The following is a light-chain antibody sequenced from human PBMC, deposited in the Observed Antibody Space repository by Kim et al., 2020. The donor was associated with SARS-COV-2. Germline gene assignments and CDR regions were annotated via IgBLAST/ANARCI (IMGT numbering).Light chain of an antibody. CDR1: QSVRSF. CDR2: DVS. Sequence: EIVLTQSPATLSLSPGERATLSCRASQSVRSFLAWYQQKPGQAPRLLIYDVSIRATDIPARFSGSGSGTDFTLTISSLEPEDFAVYYCQQRSYGPPTFGPGTKVDIK. CDR3: QQRSYGPPT. V-gene: IGKV3-11*01. J-gene: IGKJ1*01.